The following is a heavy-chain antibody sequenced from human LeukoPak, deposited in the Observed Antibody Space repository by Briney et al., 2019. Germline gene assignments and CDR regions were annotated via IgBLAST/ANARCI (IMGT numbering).Heavy chain of an antibody. D-gene: IGHD3-22*01. CDR1: GGSISSGGYS. Sequence: SQTLSLTCAVSGGSISSGGYSWSWIRQPPGKGLEWIGYIYHSGSTYYNPSLKSRVTISVDRSKNQFSLKLSPVTAADTAVYYCARGYYYDSSGYYSRLSFDDYYYYGMDVWGQGTTVTVSS. J-gene: IGHJ6*02. CDR2: IYHSGST. CDR3: ARGYYYDSSGYYSRLSFDDYYYYGMDV. V-gene: IGHV4-30-2*01.